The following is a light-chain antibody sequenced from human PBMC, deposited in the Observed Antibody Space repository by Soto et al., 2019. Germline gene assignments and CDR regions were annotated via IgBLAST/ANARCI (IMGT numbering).Light chain of an antibody. J-gene: IGKJ2*01. CDR1: QSIDNW. CDR2: EAS. V-gene: IGKV1-5*03. CDR3: QQYNTYSYT. Sequence: DIQMTQSPSTLSASVGDRVTITCRASQSIDNWLAWYQQKPGKAPKLLIHEASSLESGVPSRFSGSGYGTEFTLTISSLQPDDFATYYCQQYNTYSYTLGQGTKVDIK.